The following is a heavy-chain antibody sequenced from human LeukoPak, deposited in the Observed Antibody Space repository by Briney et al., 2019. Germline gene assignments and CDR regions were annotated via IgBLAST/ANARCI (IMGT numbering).Heavy chain of an antibody. CDR2: IYYSGGT. V-gene: IGHV4-39*01. D-gene: IGHD6-19*01. CDR3: ARLGSSGWGHFDY. CDR1: GGSISSSSYY. Sequence: SETLSLTCTVSGGSISSSSYYWGWIRQPPWKGLEWIGRIYYSGGTYYNPSLKSRFTISVDTSKNQFSLKLISVTAADTAVYYCARLGSSGWGHFDYWGQGTLVTVSS. J-gene: IGHJ4*02.